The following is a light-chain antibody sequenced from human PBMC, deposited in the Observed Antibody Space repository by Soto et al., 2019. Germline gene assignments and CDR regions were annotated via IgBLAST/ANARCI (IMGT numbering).Light chain of an antibody. CDR3: QQRSNWPSIT. CDR2: DAS. J-gene: IGKJ5*01. Sequence: EIVLTQSPAALCLSPGERATLSCRASQSVGSYLAWYQQKPGQAPRLLIYDASNRATGIPARFSGSGSGTDFTLTISSLEPEDFAVYYCQQRSNWPSITFGQGTRREIK. V-gene: IGKV3-11*01. CDR1: QSVGSY.